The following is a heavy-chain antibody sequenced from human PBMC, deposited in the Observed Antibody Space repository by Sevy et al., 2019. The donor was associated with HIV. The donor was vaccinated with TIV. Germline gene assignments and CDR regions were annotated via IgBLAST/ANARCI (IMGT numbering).Heavy chain of an antibody. CDR2: ISAYDGNT. J-gene: IGHJ4*02. CDR3: ARDCSGAFCSLDS. CDR1: GYTFTNYG. V-gene: IGHV1-18*04. Sequence: ASVKVSCKASGYTFTNYGISWVRQAPGQGLEWMGWISAYDGNTNYAQKVQGRVTMTRDTSTTAAYMELRSLISDDTAVYYCARDCSGAFCSLDSWGQGSLVTVSS. D-gene: IGHD2-15*01.